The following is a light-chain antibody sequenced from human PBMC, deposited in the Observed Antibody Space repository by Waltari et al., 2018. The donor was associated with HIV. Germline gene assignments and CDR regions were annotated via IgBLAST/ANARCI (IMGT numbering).Light chain of an antibody. J-gene: IGLJ1*01. CDR3: AAWDDSHYV. V-gene: IGLV1-47*01. Sequence: QSVLTQPPSASGTPGQRVTISCSGSSSNIGSNYVYWYQQLPGTAPKLLIYRNNQRPSGCPDRFSGSKSGTSASVAISGLRSEDEADYYCAAWDDSHYVFGTGTKVTVL. CDR1: SSNIGSNY. CDR2: RNN.